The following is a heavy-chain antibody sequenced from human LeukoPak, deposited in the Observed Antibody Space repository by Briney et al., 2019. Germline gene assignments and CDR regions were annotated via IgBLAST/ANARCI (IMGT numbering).Heavy chain of an antibody. CDR2: IYTDGSS. D-gene: IGHD6-19*01. CDR1: GGSISSGSYY. J-gene: IGHJ4*02. V-gene: IGHV4-61*02. Sequence: SQTLSLTCTVSGGSISSGSYYWSWIRQPAGKGLEYIGRIYTDGSSNHNPSLKSRVSISIDTSKNQFSLKLRSVTAADTAVYYCASEGLAVAGNFYYWGQGALVTVSS. CDR3: ASEGLAVAGNFYY.